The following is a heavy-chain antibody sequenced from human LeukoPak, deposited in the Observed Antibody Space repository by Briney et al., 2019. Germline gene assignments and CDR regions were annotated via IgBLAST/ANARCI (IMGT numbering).Heavy chain of an antibody. D-gene: IGHD1-7*01. CDR3: AKERDWNYGGYFDY. CDR1: GFTFSSYA. CDR2: ISGSGGSI. J-gene: IGHJ4*02. Sequence: GGSLRLSCAASGFTFSSYAMSWVRQAPGKGLEWVSAISGSGGSIYYADSVKGRFTISRDNSKNTLYLQMNSLRAEDTAVYYWAKERDWNYGGYFDYWGQGTLVTVSS. V-gene: IGHV3-23*01.